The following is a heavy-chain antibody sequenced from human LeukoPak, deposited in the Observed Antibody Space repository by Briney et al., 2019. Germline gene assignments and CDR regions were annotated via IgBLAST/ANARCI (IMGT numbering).Heavy chain of an antibody. CDR1: GGSISSGGYY. V-gene: IGHV4-31*03. CDR2: IYYSGST. D-gene: IGHD6-19*01. Sequence: PSETLSLTCTVSGGSISSGGYYWSWIRQHPGKGLEWIGYIYYSGSTYYNPSLKSRVTISVDTSKNQFSLKLSSVTAADTAVYFCVRESLVAVSRYYFYLMDVWGQGTSVTVSS. J-gene: IGHJ6*02. CDR3: VRESLVAVSRYYFYLMDV.